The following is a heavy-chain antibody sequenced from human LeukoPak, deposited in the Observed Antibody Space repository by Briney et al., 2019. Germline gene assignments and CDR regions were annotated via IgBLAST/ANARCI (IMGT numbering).Heavy chain of an antibody. CDR3: ARDGRVRGVTYNWFDP. V-gene: IGHV4-61*02. CDR2: IYTSGST. Sequence: SETLSLTCTVSGGSISSGSYYWSWIRQPAGKGLEWIGRIYTSGSTNYNPSLKSRVTISVDTSKNQFSLKLSSVTAADTAVYYCARDGRVRGVTYNWFDPWGQGTLVTASS. J-gene: IGHJ5*02. CDR1: GGSISSGSYY. D-gene: IGHD3-10*01.